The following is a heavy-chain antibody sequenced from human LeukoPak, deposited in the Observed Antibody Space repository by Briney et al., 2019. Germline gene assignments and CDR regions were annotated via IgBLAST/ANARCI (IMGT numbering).Heavy chain of an antibody. D-gene: IGHD1-26*01. V-gene: IGHV3-66*02. J-gene: IGHJ3*02. CDR3: ARMIVGDTYDAFDI. CDR2: IYSAGNT. CDR1: GFTVSSNY. Sequence: PGGSLRLSCAASGFTVSSNYMSWVRQTPGEGLEWVSVIYSAGNTYYADSVKGRFTISRDNSKNTLFLQMNSLRAEDTAVYYCARMIVGDTYDAFDIWGQGTMVTVSS.